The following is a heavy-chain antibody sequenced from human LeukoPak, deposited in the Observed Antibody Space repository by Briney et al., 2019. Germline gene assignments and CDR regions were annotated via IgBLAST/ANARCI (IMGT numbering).Heavy chain of an antibody. D-gene: IGHD2-2*02. CDR1: GFIFNNYA. V-gene: IGHV3-23*01. J-gene: IGHJ4*02. CDR2: ISGSGDST. CDR3: AKSRSSSVSCYNY. Sequence: GGSLRLSCAAAGFIFNNYAMNWVRQAPGKGLEWVSGISGSGDSTFYADSVKGRFTISRDNSKNTLDLQMNSVRAEDTAVYYCAKSRSSSVSCYNYWGQGTLVTVSS.